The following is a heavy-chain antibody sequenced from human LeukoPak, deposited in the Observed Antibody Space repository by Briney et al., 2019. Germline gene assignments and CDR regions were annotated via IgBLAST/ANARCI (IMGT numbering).Heavy chain of an antibody. Sequence: SETLSLTCTVSGGSISSYYWSWIRQPPGKGLEWIGYIYTSGSTNYNPSLKSRVTISVDTSKNQFSLKLSSVTAADTAVYYCARHRGYCSSTSCYYAFDIRGQGTMVTVSS. J-gene: IGHJ3*02. V-gene: IGHV4-4*09. D-gene: IGHD2-2*01. CDR1: GGSISSYY. CDR2: IYTSGST. CDR3: ARHRGYCSSTSCYYAFDI.